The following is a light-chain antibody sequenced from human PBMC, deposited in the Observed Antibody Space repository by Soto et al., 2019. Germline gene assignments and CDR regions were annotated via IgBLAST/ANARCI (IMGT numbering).Light chain of an antibody. CDR2: GAS. J-gene: IGKJ4*01. CDR3: QQYGSSLGVT. CDR1: QSVSSSY. Sequence: EIVLTQSPGTLSLSPGERATLSCRASQSVSSSYLAWYQQKPGQAPRLLIYGASSRATGIPDRFSGSGSGTDFTLTISRLEPGDFAVYYCQQYGSSLGVTFGGGTKVDIK. V-gene: IGKV3-20*01.